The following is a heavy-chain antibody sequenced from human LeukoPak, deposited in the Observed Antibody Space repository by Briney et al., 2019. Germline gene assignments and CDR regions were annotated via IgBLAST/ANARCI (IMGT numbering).Heavy chain of an antibody. V-gene: IGHV4-34*01. CDR3: ARVLSNWGIWYFDL. J-gene: IGHJ2*01. D-gene: IGHD7-27*01. CDR2: INSSGST. Sequence: PSETLSLTCAVYGGSFSGYYWSWIRQPPGKGLEWIGEINSSGSTNYNPSLKSRVTITVETSKKQFSLKLSSVTAADTAVYYCARVLSNWGIWYFDLWGRGTLVTVSS. CDR1: GGSFSGYY.